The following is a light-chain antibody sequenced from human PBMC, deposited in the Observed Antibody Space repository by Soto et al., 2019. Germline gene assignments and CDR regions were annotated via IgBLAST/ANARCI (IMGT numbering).Light chain of an antibody. V-gene: IGKV1-39*01. CDR1: QSISSY. J-gene: IGKJ1*01. Sequence: EIQMTQSPSSLSASVGDRVTITCRASQSISSYLNWYQHKPGKAPNLLIYAATTLQSGVPSRFSGSGSGTDFTLTISSLQPEDFATYYCQQSYSNPRTFGQGTKVDIK. CDR2: AAT. CDR3: QQSYSNPRT.